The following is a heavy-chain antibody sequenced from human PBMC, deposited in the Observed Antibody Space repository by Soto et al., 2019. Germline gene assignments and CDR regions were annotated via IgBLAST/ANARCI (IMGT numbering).Heavy chain of an antibody. Sequence: PSETLSLTCAVSGGSFSTYYYNWIRQSPGKGLEWIGEINHSGSNNYSPSLKSRVTMSLDTSENQFSLKLTSVTAADTAVYYCARGGSNDWQVAFDIWGQGTMVTVSS. D-gene: IGHD3-9*01. V-gene: IGHV4-34*01. J-gene: IGHJ3*02. CDR1: GGSFSTYY. CDR3: ARGGSNDWQVAFDI. CDR2: INHSGSN.